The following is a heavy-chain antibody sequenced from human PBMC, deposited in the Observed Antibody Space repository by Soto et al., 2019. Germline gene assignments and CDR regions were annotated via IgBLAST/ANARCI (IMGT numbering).Heavy chain of an antibody. V-gene: IGHV1-18*01. CDR1: GYTFTSYG. CDR3: AGRALQYCSGGSCQPEWYFDL. J-gene: IGHJ2*01. Sequence: QVQLVQSGAEVKKPGASVKVSCTVSGYTFTSYGISWVRQAPGQGLEWMGWISAYSGNTNYAQKLQGRVTMTTDTATSTAYMELRSLRSDDPAVYYCAGRALQYCSGGSCQPEWYFDLWGRGTLVTVSS. CDR2: ISAYSGNT. D-gene: IGHD2-15*01.